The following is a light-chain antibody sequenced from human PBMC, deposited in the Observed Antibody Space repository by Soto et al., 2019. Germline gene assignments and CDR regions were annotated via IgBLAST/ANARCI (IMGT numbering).Light chain of an antibody. CDR3: QQRHMWPIT. CDR1: QSFRGL. V-gene: IGKV3-11*01. CDR2: DAY. J-gene: IGKJ5*01. Sequence: TQSPFSLSLSPVEIATRSWRASQSFRGLLAWYQQKPGQAPRLLLYDAYYSATGIPPSFSGSRSGTDFTLTISSLVPEDSAVDYCQQRHMWPITFGQGTRLEIK.